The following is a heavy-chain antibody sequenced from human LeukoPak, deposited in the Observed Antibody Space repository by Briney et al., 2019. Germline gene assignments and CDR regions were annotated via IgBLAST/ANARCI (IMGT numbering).Heavy chain of an antibody. CDR1: GGSFSGYY. CDR2: INHSGST. D-gene: IGHD6-19*01. J-gene: IGHJ6*03. V-gene: IGHV4-34*01. Sequence: SETLSLTCAVYGGSFSGYYWSWLRQPPGKGLEWIGEINHSGSTNYNPSLKSRVTISVDTSKNQFSLKLSSVTAADTAVYYCARASSGWPVYYYYMDVWGKGTTVTVSS. CDR3: ARASSGWPVYYYYMDV.